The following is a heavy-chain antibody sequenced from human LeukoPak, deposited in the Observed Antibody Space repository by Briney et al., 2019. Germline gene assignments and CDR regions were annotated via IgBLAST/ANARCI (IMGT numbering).Heavy chain of an antibody. CDR2: INHSGST. J-gene: IGHJ4*02. V-gene: IGHV4-34*01. CDR1: GGSFSGYY. Sequence: PSETLSLTCAVYGGSFSGYYWSWIRQPPGKGLEWIGEINHSGSTNYNPSLKSRVTISVDTSKNQFSLKLSSATAADTAVYYCAWSGSAAFDYWGQGTLVTVSS. CDR3: AWSGSAAFDY. D-gene: IGHD3-3*01.